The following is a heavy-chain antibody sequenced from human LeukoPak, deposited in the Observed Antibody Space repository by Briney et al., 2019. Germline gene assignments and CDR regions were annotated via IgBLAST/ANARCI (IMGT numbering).Heavy chain of an antibody. J-gene: IGHJ4*02. CDR2: IYYSGST. CDR3: ARGHDYFDY. Sequence: SETLSLTCTVSGGSISSYYWSWIRQPPGKGLEWIGYIYYSGSTNYNPSLKGRVTISVDTSKNQFSLKLSSVTAADTAVFYCARGHDYFDYWGQGTLVTVSS. V-gene: IGHV4-59*08. CDR1: GGSISSYY.